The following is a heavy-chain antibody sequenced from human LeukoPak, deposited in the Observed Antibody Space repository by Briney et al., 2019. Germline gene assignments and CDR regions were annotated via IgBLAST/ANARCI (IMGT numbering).Heavy chain of an antibody. V-gene: IGHV4-59*01. CDR3: AREEPQTTVPEGMDV. Sequence: SETLSLTCTVSGGSISYYYWSWIRQSPGKGLEWIGYIYYSGTTNYNPSLKSRATISVDTSKNQFSLQLRSVTAAETAVYYCAREEPQTTVPEGMDVWGQGTTVTVSS. J-gene: IGHJ6*02. D-gene: IGHD4-17*01. CDR2: IYYSGTT. CDR1: GGSISYYY.